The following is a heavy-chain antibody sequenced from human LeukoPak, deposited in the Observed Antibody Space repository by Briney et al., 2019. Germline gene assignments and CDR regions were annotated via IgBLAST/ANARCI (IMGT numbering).Heavy chain of an antibody. J-gene: IGHJ4*02. CDR3: AKTATNWYLDS. D-gene: IGHD1-1*01. V-gene: IGHV3-33*06. CDR2: IWCDGGTI. Sequence: GGSLRLSCAASGFTFSAYAMHWVRQAPGRGQEWVAVIWCDGGTIYYADSVQGRFTISRDNSRNTLYLQMNSLRVEDTAVYYCAKTATNWYLDSWGQGTLLTVSS. CDR1: GFTFSAYA.